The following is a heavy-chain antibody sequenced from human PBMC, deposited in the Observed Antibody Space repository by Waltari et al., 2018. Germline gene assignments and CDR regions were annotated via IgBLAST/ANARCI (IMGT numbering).Heavy chain of an antibody. D-gene: IGHD3-10*01. CDR1: GFNFSSYS. J-gene: IGHJ4*02. CDR3: AREYYTHFDY. V-gene: IGHV3-48*01. Sequence: EVHLVQSGGGLVQPGGSLRLSCAASGFNFSSYSMDWFRQAPGKGLEWFSYISSSSSNVYYADSVKGRFTISRDNAKNSLYLQMNSLRAEDTAVYYCAREYYTHFDYWGQGTLVTVSS. CDR2: ISSSSSNV.